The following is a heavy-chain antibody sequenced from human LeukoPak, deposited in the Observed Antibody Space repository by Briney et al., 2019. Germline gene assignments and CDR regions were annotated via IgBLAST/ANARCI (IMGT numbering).Heavy chain of an antibody. CDR1: GYTFTNNY. V-gene: IGHV1-69*13. CDR3: ARPYDTSGYYNYYLDY. Sequence: SVRVSCKASGYTFTNNYIHWVRQAPGQGLEWMGGIIPIFGTANYAQKFQGRVTITADESTSTAYMELSSLRSEDTAVYYCARPYDTSGYYNYYLDYWGQGTLVTVSS. D-gene: IGHD3-22*01. CDR2: IIPIFGTA. J-gene: IGHJ4*02.